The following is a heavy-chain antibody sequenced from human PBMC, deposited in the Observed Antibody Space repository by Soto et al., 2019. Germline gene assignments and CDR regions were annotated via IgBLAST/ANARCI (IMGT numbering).Heavy chain of an antibody. Sequence: GGSLRLSCAASGFTFSSYSMNWVRQAPGKGLEWVSYISSGSSTIYYADSVRGRFTISRDNAQNSLYLQMNSLRDEDTAVYYCAREEGIAARRFYFYWGQGTLVTVSS. CDR1: GFTFSSYS. D-gene: IGHD6-6*01. CDR2: ISSGSSTI. V-gene: IGHV3-48*02. J-gene: IGHJ4*02. CDR3: AREEGIAARRFYFY.